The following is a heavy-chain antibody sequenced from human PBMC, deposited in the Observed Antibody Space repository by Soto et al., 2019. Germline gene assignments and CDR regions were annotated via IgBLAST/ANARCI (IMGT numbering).Heavy chain of an antibody. CDR3: ARVNKIAAAGYYYYGMDV. J-gene: IGHJ6*02. CDR1: GFTFSSYA. CDR2: ISYDGSNK. D-gene: IGHD6-13*01. Sequence: QVQLVESGGGVVQPGRSLRLSCAASGFTFSSYAMHWVRQAPGKGLEWVAVISYDGSNKYYADSVKGRFTISRDNSKNTLYLQMNSLRDEDTAVYYCARVNKIAAAGYYYYGMDVWGQGTTVTVSS. V-gene: IGHV3-30-3*01.